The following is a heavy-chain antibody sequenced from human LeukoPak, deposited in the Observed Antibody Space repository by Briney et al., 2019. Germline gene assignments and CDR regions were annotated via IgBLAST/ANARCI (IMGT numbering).Heavy chain of an antibody. J-gene: IGHJ4*02. Sequence: SETLSLTCTVSGASISNYYWTWIRQPPGKGLEWIGEIYHSGSTNYNPSLKSRVTISVDKSKNQFSLKLSSVTAADTAVYYCARETSSGWYTSFDYWGQGTLVTVSS. D-gene: IGHD6-19*01. CDR3: ARETSSGWYTSFDY. V-gene: IGHV4-59*12. CDR2: IYHSGST. CDR1: GASISNYY.